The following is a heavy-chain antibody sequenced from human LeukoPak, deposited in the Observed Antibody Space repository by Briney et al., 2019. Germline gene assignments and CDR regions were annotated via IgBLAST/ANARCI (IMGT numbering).Heavy chain of an antibody. Sequence: GESLKISCKGSGYSFTSYWIGWVRQMPGKGLEWMGIIYPGDSDTRYSPSFQGQVTISADKSISTAYLQWSSLKASDTAMYYCAKYSGYDSYRGRRWFDPWGQGTLVTVSS. CDR3: AKYSGYDSYRGRRWFDP. V-gene: IGHV5-51*01. D-gene: IGHD5-12*01. CDR2: IYPGDSDT. J-gene: IGHJ5*02. CDR1: GYSFTSYW.